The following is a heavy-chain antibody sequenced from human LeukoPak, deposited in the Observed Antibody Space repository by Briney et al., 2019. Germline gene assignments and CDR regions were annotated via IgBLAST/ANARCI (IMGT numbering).Heavy chain of an antibody. CDR1: GYTFTGYY. Sequence: ASVKVSCKASGYTFTGYYMHWVRQAPGQGLEWMGWINPNSGGTNYAQKFQGGVTMTRDTSISTAYMELSRLRSDDTAVYYCARVDSSGYYYGGLHWGQGTLVTVSS. J-gene: IGHJ4*02. V-gene: IGHV1-2*02. CDR2: INPNSGGT. D-gene: IGHD3-22*01. CDR3: ARVDSSGYYYGGLH.